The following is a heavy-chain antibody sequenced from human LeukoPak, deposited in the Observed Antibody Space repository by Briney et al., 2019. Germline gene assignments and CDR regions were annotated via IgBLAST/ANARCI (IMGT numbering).Heavy chain of an antibody. J-gene: IGHJ5*02. CDR2: IYQSGST. Sequence: SETLSLTCTVSGFSISSGHYWGWIRQPPGKGLVWIGTIYQSGSTYFNPSLKSRVTISVDRAKNQFSLKLSSVTAADTAVYFCARSTRYPGSFDPWGQKTLVTVSS. CDR3: ARSTRYPGSFDP. V-gene: IGHV4-38-2*02. CDR1: GFSISSGHY. D-gene: IGHD3-9*01.